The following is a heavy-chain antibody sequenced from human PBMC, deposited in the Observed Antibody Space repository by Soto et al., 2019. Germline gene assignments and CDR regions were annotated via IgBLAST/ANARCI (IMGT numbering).Heavy chain of an antibody. CDR3: AIEWWVYCSGGSCSGNYYYGMDV. V-gene: IGHV1-18*01. J-gene: IGHJ6*02. CDR2: ISAYNGKT. Sequence: ASVKVSCKASGYTFTSYGISWVRQAPGQGLEWMGWISAYNGKTNYAQKHQGRVTKTTDTSTSTAYMELRSLRSDDTAVYYCAIEWWVYCSGGSCSGNYYYGMDVWGQGTTVTVSS. CDR1: GYTFTSYG. D-gene: IGHD2-15*01.